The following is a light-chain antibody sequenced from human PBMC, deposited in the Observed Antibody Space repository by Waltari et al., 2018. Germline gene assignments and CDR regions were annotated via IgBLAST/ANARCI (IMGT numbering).Light chain of an antibody. J-gene: IGLJ3*02. Sequence: QSALTQPAAVSGSPGQSVTISCTGASSDIGRYDILSWYQQHPGNAPKLVISDVSKRPSGVSDRFSGSKSGDTASLTISGLQFEDEADYYCCSYAGNYVWVFGGGTRLTVL. CDR2: DVS. CDR1: SSDIGRYDI. V-gene: IGLV2-23*02. CDR3: CSYAGNYVWV.